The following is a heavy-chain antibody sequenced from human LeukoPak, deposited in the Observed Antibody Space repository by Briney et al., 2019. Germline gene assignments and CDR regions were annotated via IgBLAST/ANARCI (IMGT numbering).Heavy chain of an antibody. J-gene: IGHJ4*02. CDR1: GGSISSYY. Sequence: SETLSLTCTVSGGSISSYYWNWIRQPAGRGLEWIGRIYSSGSTDYNPSIKSRVTMSVDTSKNQFSLNLSSVTAADSAVYYCARARGRLLLIDFWGQGTLVTVSS. D-gene: IGHD2-15*01. V-gene: IGHV4-4*07. CDR2: IYSSGST. CDR3: ARARGRLLLIDF.